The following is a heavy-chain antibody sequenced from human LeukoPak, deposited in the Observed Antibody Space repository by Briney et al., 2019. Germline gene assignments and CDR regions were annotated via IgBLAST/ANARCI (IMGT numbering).Heavy chain of an antibody. CDR1: GFTFSDYY. J-gene: IGHJ6*03. V-gene: IGHV3-11*01. CDR2: ISSSGTTI. D-gene: IGHD3-9*01. Sequence: PGGSLRLSCAASGFTFSDYYMSWIRQAPGKGLGWVSYISSSGTTIYNADSVKGRFTISRDNAKNSLFLQMNSLRAEDTAVYYCARDGVLRYFDYYYYYMDVWGKGTTVTISS. CDR3: ARDGVLRYFDYYYYYMDV.